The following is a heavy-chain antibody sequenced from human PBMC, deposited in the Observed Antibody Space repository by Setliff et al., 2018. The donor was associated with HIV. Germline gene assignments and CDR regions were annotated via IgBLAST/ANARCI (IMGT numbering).Heavy chain of an antibody. J-gene: IGHJ4*03. CDR1: GFTFSSYD. D-gene: IGHD5-12*01. CDR2: IGTGGDT. CDR3: ARVMIGYSGYDAFDY. Sequence: GGSLRLSCEASGFTFSSYDFHWVRQAAGKGLEWVSAIGTGGDTYYVDSVKGRFTISRDNAKNSLYLQMNSLRAEDTAVYYCARVMIGYSGYDAFDYWGQGTLVTVSS. V-gene: IGHV3-13*01.